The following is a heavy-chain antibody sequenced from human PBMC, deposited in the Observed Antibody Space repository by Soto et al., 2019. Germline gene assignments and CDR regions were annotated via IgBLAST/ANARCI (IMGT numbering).Heavy chain of an antibody. CDR1: GYTFTGYY. V-gene: IGHV1-2*04. CDR3: ARDSVGIAVAGGGYYGMDV. D-gene: IGHD6-19*01. J-gene: IGHJ6*02. CDR2: INPNSGGT. Sequence: ASVKVSCKASGYTFTGYYMHWVRQAPGQGLDWMGWINPNSGGTNYAQKFQGWVTMTRDTSISTAYMELSRLRSDDTAVYFCARDSVGIAVAGGGYYGMDVWGQGTTVTVSS.